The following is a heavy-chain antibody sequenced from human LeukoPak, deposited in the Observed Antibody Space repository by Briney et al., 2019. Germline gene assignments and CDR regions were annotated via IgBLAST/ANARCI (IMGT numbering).Heavy chain of an antibody. CDR3: ARVVDHDYGDYYLDY. CDR2: ITASGTDT. CDR1: GFSVSTYP. D-gene: IGHD4-17*01. Sequence: GGSLRLSCTASGFSVSTYPMAWVRQAPGKGLQWVSTITASGTDTFYADSVKGRFTISRDNSKNTLSLQMNSLRAEDTAVYYCARVVDHDYGDYYLDYWGQGTLVTVSS. J-gene: IGHJ4*02. V-gene: IGHV3-23*01.